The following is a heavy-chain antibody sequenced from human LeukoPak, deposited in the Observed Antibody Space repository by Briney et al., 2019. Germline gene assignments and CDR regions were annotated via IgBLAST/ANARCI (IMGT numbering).Heavy chain of an antibody. D-gene: IGHD3-9*01. Sequence: AETLSLTCSVSGVSIGTTTYPWPWIRRPPGKGLEWIVNDYYGGSTNFPPSLRSRVTRSVDASINPLSLCLNPLTPAHPSVYYCARCPYDLMTGHSNRYSDLWGRGTLVTVSS. CDR3: ARCPYDLMTGHSNRYSDL. CDR1: GVSIGTTTYP. J-gene: IGHJ2*01. V-gene: IGHV4-39*01. CDR2: DYYGGST.